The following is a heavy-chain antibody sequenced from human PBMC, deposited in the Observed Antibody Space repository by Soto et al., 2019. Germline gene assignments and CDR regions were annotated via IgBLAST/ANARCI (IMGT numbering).Heavy chain of an antibody. CDR2: INHSGGT. Sequence: SETLSLTCAVYGGSFSGYYWSWIRQPPQKGLEWIGEINHSGGTNYNPSLKSRVTISVDTSKNQFSLKLSSLRSEDTAVYYCAREGLVLAPSTVNSDHYYYAMDVWGQGTTVTVSS. CDR3: AREGLVLAPSTVNSDHYYYAMDV. CDR1: GGSFSGYY. J-gene: IGHJ6*02. D-gene: IGHD3-3*02. V-gene: IGHV4-34*01.